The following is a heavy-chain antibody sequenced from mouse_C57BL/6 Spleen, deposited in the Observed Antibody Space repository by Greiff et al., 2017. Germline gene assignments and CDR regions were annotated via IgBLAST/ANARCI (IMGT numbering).Heavy chain of an antibody. Sequence: DVKLQESGPGLLKPSQSLSLTCSVTGYSITSGYYWNWIRQFPGNKLEWMGYISYDGSNNYNPSLKNRISITRDTSKNQFFLKLNSVTTEDTATYYCARGEYDDFDYWGQGTTLTVSS. CDR3: ARGEYDDFDY. D-gene: IGHD2-4*01. V-gene: IGHV3-6*01. CDR1: GYSITSGYY. CDR2: ISYDGSN. J-gene: IGHJ2*01.